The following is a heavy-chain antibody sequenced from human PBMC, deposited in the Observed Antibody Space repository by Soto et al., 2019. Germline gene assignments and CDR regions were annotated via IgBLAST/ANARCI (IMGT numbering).Heavy chain of an antibody. CDR3: ARAADIVVVVAATWAFDI. CDR1: GGTFSSYT. CDR2: IIPILGIA. Sequence: QVQLVQSGAEVKKPGSSVKVSCKASGGTFSSYTISWVRQAPGQGLEWMGRIIPILGIANYAQKFQGRGTITADKATSKAYMELSSLRSEDTAVYYCARAADIVVVVAATWAFDIWGQGTMVTVS. V-gene: IGHV1-69*02. J-gene: IGHJ3*02. D-gene: IGHD2-15*01.